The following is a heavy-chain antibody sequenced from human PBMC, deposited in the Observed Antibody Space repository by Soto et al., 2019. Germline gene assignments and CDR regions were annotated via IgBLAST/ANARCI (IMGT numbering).Heavy chain of an antibody. Sequence: GASVKVSCKASGYTVTGYYMHWVRQAPGQGLEWMGWINPNSGGTNYAQKFQGWVTMTRDTSISTAYMELSRLRSDDTAVYYCARGTVRGVDYSGMDVWGQGTTVTVSS. V-gene: IGHV1-2*04. CDR1: GYTVTGYY. CDR3: ARGTVRGVDYSGMDV. D-gene: IGHD3-10*01. CDR2: INPNSGGT. J-gene: IGHJ6*02.